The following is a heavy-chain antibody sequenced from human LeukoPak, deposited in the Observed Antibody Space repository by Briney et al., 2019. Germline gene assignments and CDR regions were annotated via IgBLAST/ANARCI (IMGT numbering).Heavy chain of an antibody. Sequence: PSDSLSLTCTVSGGSISSSSFYWGWIRHPPGHGLEWIGSINYSRNIYYSPTLTSRVTISVDTSKNRCSLKLSSVTDADTAVDYCATVGSGSYHIDNWGQETMVTVSS. J-gene: IGHJ4*01. D-gene: IGHD1-26*01. CDR3: ATVGSGSYHIDN. CDR1: GGSISSSSFY. CDR2: INYSRNI. V-gene: IGHV4-39*07.